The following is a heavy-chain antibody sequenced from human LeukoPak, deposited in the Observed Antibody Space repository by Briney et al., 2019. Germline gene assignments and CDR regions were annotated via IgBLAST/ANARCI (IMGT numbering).Heavy chain of an antibody. V-gene: IGHV1-18*01. D-gene: IGHD1-1*01. CDR3: TRDLTTPHWFDP. Sequence: ASVKVSCKASGYTFTSYGISWVRQAPGQGLEWMGWISAYNGNTNYAQKLQGRVTMTTDTSTSTAYMELRSLRSDDTAVYYCTRDLTTPHWFDPWGQGTLVTVSS. J-gene: IGHJ5*02. CDR2: ISAYNGNT. CDR1: GYTFTSYG.